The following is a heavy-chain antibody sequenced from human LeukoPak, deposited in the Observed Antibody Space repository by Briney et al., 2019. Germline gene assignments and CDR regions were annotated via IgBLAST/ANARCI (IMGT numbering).Heavy chain of an antibody. CDR1: GFTFDDYA. V-gene: IGHV3-9*01. Sequence: GRSLRLSCAASGFTFDDYAMHWVRQAPGKGLEWVSGISWNSGSIGYADSVKGRFTISRDNAKNSLYLQMNSLRAEDTAVYYCGKEVERHFDLKYWGQGTLVTVSS. J-gene: IGHJ4*02. CDR2: ISWNSGSI. CDR3: GKEVERHFDLKY.